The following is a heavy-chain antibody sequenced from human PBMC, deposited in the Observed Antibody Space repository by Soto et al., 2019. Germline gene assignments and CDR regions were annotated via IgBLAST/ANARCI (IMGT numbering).Heavy chain of an antibody. V-gene: IGHV1-69*06. CDR1: GSRFSNYV. CDR2: IIPIFNST. Sequence: QVQLVQSGAEVKTPGSSLKVSCTVSGSRFSNYVISWVRQAPGHGLEWLGRIIPIFNSTQYAQKFQGRVTIPASKSTYTSSLELSSLRSNETAVYYCAREGRGKKAGYNGLVSLGYWGQGTLVTVSS. J-gene: IGHJ4*02. CDR3: AREGRGKKAGYNGLVSLGY. D-gene: IGHD2-2*02.